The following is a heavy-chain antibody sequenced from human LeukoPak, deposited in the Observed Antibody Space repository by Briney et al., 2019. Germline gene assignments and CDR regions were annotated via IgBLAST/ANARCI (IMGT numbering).Heavy chain of an antibody. J-gene: IGHJ4*02. V-gene: IGHV1-2*02. D-gene: IGHD3-22*01. Sequence: ASVKVPCKASGYTFTGYYMHWVRQAPGQGLEWMGWINPNSGGTNYAQKFQGRVTMTRDTSISTAYMELSRLRSDDTAVYYCARDRHYYDSSGQFDYWGQGTLVTVSS. CDR3: ARDRHYYDSSGQFDY. CDR2: INPNSGGT. CDR1: GYTFTGYY.